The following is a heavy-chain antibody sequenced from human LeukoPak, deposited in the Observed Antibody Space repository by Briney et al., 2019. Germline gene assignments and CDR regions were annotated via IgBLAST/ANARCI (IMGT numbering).Heavy chain of an antibody. CDR2: INSDGSST. D-gene: IGHD3-22*01. J-gene: IGHJ4*02. V-gene: IGHV3-74*01. CDR3: ARGPTYYYDSSGYYPPGY. Sequence: GGSLRLSCAASGFTFSSYAMHWVRQAPGKGLVWVSRINSDGSSTSYADSVKGRFTISRDNAKNTLYLQMNSLRAEDTAVYYCARGPTYYYDSSGYYPPGYWGQGTLVTVSS. CDR1: GFTFSSYA.